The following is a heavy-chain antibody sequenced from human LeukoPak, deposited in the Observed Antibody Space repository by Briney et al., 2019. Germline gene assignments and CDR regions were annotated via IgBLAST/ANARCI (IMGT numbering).Heavy chain of an antibody. D-gene: IGHD6-19*01. CDR2: IYATGST. Sequence: SETLSLTSTVSGDSISNANHYWSWIRQPAGKGLEWIRRIYATGSTNYNPSLKSRVPISADMSKNQFSLKLSSVTAADTAVYYCTRKQWVEYYFDSWGQGTLVTVSS. CDR3: TRKQWVEYYFDS. J-gene: IGHJ4*02. V-gene: IGHV4-61*02. CDR1: GDSISNANHY.